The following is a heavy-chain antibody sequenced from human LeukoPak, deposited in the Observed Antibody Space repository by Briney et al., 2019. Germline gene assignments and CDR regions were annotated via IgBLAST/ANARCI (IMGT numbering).Heavy chain of an antibody. V-gene: IGHV5-51*01. CDR3: ARHLGATVNTLYYFDY. J-gene: IGHJ4*02. Sequence: GESLKISCKGSGYSFTSYWIGWVRQMPGKGLEWMGIIYPGDSDTRYSPTFQGQVTISADKSISTAYLQWSSLKASDTAMYYCARHLGATVNTLYYFDYWGQGTLVTVSS. CDR2: IYPGDSDT. CDR1: GYSFTSYW. D-gene: IGHD4-17*01.